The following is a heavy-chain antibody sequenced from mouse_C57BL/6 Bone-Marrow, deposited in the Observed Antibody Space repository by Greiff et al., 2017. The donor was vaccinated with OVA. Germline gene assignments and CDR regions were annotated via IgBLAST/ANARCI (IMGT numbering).Heavy chain of an antibody. Sequence: EVMLVESGGGLVKPGGSLKLSCAASGFTFSSYAMSWVRQTPEQRLEWVATISDGGSYTYYPDNVKCRFTISRDNAKNNLYLQMSHLKSEDTAMYYGARDGPYYGYDVLAYWGQGTLVTVSA. CDR1: GFTFSSYA. J-gene: IGHJ3*01. CDR3: ARDGPYYGYDVLAY. V-gene: IGHV5-4*01. D-gene: IGHD2-9*01. CDR2: ISDGGSYT.